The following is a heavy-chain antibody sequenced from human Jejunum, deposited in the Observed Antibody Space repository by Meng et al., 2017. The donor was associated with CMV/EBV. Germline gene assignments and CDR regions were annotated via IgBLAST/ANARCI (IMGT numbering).Heavy chain of an antibody. CDR1: GASFSNSY. V-gene: IGHV4-34*01. CDR3: ARGLPVFH. J-gene: IGHJ4*02. CDR2: INHRGRT. Sequence: LSLACAVYGASFSNSYFSWVRQAPGKGLEWIGEINHRGRTNYNPSLKSRVTMSVDTSKSQLSLNLSSVTAADTAVYYCARGLPVFHWGQGTLVTVSS.